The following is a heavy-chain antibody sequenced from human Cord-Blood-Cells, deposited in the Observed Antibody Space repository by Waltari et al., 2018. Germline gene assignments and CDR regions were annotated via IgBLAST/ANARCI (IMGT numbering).Heavy chain of an antibody. Sequence: QPQLQESGPGLVKPSETLSLTRTASGGPITSSTYYLGGIRQPPGKVLEWIGSIYYSGSTYYNPSLKGRVTISVDTSKNQFSLKLSSVTAADTAVYYCARGGGYDAFDIWGQGTMVTVSS. CDR3: ARGGGYDAFDI. CDR1: GGPITSSTYY. D-gene: IGHD3-22*01. J-gene: IGHJ3*02. CDR2: IYYSGST. V-gene: IGHV4-39*07.